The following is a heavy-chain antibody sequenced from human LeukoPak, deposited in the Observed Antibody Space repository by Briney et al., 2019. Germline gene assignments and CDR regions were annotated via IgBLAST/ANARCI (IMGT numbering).Heavy chain of an antibody. V-gene: IGHV3-30*04. Sequence: GGSLRLSCAASGFTFSSYAMHWVRQAPGKGLEWVAVISYDGSNKYYADSVKGRFTISRDNSENTLYLQMNSLRAEDTAVYYCARPLYGSGSYYNLDYWGQGTLVTVSS. D-gene: IGHD3-10*01. CDR2: ISYDGSNK. CDR1: GFTFSSYA. J-gene: IGHJ4*02. CDR3: ARPLYGSGSYYNLDY.